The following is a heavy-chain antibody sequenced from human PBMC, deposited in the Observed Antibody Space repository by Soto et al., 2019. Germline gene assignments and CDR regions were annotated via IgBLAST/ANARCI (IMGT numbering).Heavy chain of an antibody. Sequence: EVQLLESGGGLVQPGGSLRLSCAASGFTFSSYAMSWVRQAPGKGLEWVSAISGSGGSTYYAASVKGRFTISRDNSKNTLYLQMNSLRAEDTAVYYCAKDPVLRFLEWGWFDPWGQGTLVTVSS. CDR3: AKDPVLRFLEWGWFDP. D-gene: IGHD3-3*01. J-gene: IGHJ5*02. CDR1: GFTFSSYA. CDR2: ISGSGGST. V-gene: IGHV3-23*01.